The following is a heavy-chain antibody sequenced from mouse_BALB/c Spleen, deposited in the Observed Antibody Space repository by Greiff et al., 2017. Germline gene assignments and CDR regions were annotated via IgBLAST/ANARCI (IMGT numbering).Heavy chain of an antibody. D-gene: IGHD1-1*01. Sequence: QVQLQQSGAELMKPGASVKISCKATGYTFSSYWIEWVKQRPGHGLEWIGEILPGSGSTNYNEKFKGKATFTADTSSNTAYMQLSSLTSEDSAVYYCARTSNLITTVVATRVYFDYRGQGTTLTVSS. V-gene: IGHV1-9*01. J-gene: IGHJ2*01. CDR1: GYTFSSYW. CDR2: ILPGSGST. CDR3: ARTSNLITTVVATRVYFDY.